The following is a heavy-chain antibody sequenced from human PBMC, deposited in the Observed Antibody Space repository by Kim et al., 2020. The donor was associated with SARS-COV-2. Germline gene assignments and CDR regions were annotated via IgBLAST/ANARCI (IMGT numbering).Heavy chain of an antibody. CDR1: GGSISSYY. CDR2: IYTSGST. CDR3: ARVPSDIVVVPAAPISYYYMDV. D-gene: IGHD2-2*01. J-gene: IGHJ6*03. V-gene: IGHV4-4*07. Sequence: SETLSLTCTVSGGSISSYYWSWIRQPAGKGLEWIGRIYTSGSTNYNPSLKSRVTMSVDTSKNQFSLKLSSVTAADTAVYYCARVPSDIVVVPAAPISYYYMDVWGKGTTVTVSS.